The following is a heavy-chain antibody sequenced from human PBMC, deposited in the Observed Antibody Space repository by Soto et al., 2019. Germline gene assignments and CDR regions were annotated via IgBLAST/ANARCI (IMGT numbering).Heavy chain of an antibody. Sequence: QVQLVQSGAEVKKPGSSVKVSCKASGGTFSSYTISWVRQAPGQGLEWMGRIIPILGIANYAQKFQGRVTITADKSTSTDYIELSSLRSEDTAVYYCARWGSVTTYSDAFDIWGQGTMVTVSS. V-gene: IGHV1-69*02. CDR1: GGTFSSYT. J-gene: IGHJ3*02. CDR2: IIPILGIA. CDR3: ARWGSVTTYSDAFDI. D-gene: IGHD4-17*01.